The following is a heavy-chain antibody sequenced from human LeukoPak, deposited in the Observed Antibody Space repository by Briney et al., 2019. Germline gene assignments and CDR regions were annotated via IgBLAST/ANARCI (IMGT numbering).Heavy chain of an antibody. CDR3: ARVAVAGNIVFDY. CDR2: ISSSGSTI. CDR1: GFTFSDYY. V-gene: IGHV3-11*01. J-gene: IGHJ4*02. D-gene: IGHD6-19*01. Sequence: GGSLRLSCAASGFTFSDYYMSWIRQAPGKGLEWVSYISSSGSTIYYADSVKGRFTISRDNAKNSLYLQMNSLRAEDTAVYYCARVAVAGNIVFDYWGQGTLVTVSS.